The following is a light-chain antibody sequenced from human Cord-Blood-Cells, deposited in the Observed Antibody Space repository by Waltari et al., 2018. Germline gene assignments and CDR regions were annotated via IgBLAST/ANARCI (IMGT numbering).Light chain of an antibody. CDR3: QTWGTGIHYV. J-gene: IGLJ1*01. Sequence: QLVLTQSPSASASLGASVKLTCTLSSGHSSYAIAWHQQQPEKGPRYLMKLNSDGSHSKGDGLPDRFSGSSSGAERYLTSSSLQSEDEADYYCQTWGTGIHYVFGTGTKVTVL. CDR1: SGHSSYA. V-gene: IGLV4-69*01. CDR2: LNSDGSH.